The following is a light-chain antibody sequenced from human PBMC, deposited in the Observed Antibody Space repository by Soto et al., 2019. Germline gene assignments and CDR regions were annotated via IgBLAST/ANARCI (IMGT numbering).Light chain of an antibody. Sequence: EIVFTQSPATLSLSPGERASLSCRASQSVSSDLACYQQKPGQAPRLLIYDASNRATGIPARFSGSGSGTDFTLTISSLETEDFAVYYCQQRSNWPPITFGQGTRVEI. V-gene: IGKV3-11*01. J-gene: IGKJ5*01. CDR3: QQRSNWPPIT. CDR1: QSVSSD. CDR2: DAS.